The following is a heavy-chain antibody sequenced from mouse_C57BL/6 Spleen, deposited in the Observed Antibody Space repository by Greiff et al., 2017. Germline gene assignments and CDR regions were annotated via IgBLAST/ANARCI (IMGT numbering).Heavy chain of an antibody. CDR2: IDPETGGT. CDR3: TRRGGNPYYFDY. D-gene: IGHD1-1*02. CDR1: GYTFTDYE. Sequence: VKLMESGAELVRPGASVTLSCKASGYTFTDYEMHWVKQTPVHGLEWIGAIDPETGGTAYNQKFKGKAILTADKSSSTAYMELRSLTSEDSAVYYCTRRGGNPYYFDYWGQGTTLTVSS. V-gene: IGHV1-15*01. J-gene: IGHJ2*01.